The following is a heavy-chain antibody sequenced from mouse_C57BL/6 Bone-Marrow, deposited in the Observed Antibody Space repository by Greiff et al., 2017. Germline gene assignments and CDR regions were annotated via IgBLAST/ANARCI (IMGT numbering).Heavy chain of an antibody. CDR1: GYTFTDYS. V-gene: IGHV1-26*01. CDR2: INPNNGGT. D-gene: IGHD1-1*01. J-gene: IGHJ2*01. CDR3: AREEDYYGSSYDY. Sequence: VQLLQSGPELVKPGASVKISCTASGYTFTDYSMNWVKQSPGKSLEWIGDINPNNGGTSYYQTFTGKAKLTVDKSSSTAYKGLRSLTSEEAAVYYCAREEDYYGSSYDYWGKGTTLTVSS.